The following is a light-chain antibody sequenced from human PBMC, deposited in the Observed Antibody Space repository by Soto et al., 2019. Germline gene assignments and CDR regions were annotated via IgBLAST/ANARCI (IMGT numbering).Light chain of an antibody. Sequence: EIVLTQSPGTLSLSPGERDTLSCRASQSVSSSYLAWYQQKPGQAPRLLIYGASSRATGIPDRFSGSGSGTDFTLTINRLEPEDFAVYSCQQYSSSPATFGQGTKVDIK. CDR2: GAS. CDR3: QQYSSSPAT. V-gene: IGKV3-20*01. J-gene: IGKJ1*01. CDR1: QSVSSSY.